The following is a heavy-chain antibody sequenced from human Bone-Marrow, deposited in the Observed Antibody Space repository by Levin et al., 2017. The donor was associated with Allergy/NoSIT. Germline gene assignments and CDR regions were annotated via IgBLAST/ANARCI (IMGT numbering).Heavy chain of an antibody. CDR2: IYSNGNT. J-gene: IGHJ6*02. Sequence: PSETLSLTCTVSGGSISSGDYYWSWVRQPPGKGLEWIGYIYSNGNTYYKPSLNSRVSISLDTAKNQFSLQLSSVTAADKAVYCCARDGRVIAGNDYYYYYGLDVWGQGTMVTVSS. V-gene: IGHV4-30-4*01. D-gene: IGHD2-15*01. CDR3: ARDGRVIAGNDYYYYYGLDV. CDR1: GGSISSGDYY.